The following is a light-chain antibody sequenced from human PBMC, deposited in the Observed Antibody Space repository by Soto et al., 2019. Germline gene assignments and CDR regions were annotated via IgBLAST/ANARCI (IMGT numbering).Light chain of an antibody. J-gene: IGLJ2*01. CDR2: EVS. CDR1: SSDVGGYNY. V-gene: IGLV2-8*01. CDR3: SSFAGNNNLV. Sequence: QSALTQPPSASGSPGQSVSISCTGTSSDVGGYNYVSWYQQHPGKAPNLKIYEVSKRPSGVPDRFSGSKSGNTASLTVSGLQAEDEADYYCSSFAGNNNLVFGGGTKLTVL.